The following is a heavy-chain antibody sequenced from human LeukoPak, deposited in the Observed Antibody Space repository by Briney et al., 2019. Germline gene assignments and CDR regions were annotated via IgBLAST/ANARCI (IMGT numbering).Heavy chain of an antibody. CDR1: GFTFSSYW. V-gene: IGHV3-7*03. CDR3: TSDYGLYYYYMAL. D-gene: IGHD4/OR15-4a*01. CDR2: IKQDGSEK. Sequence: GGSLRLSCAASGFTFSSYWMSWVRQAPGKGLEWVANIKQDGSEKYYVDSVKGRFTISRDNAKNSLYLQMNSLRAEDTAVYYCTSDYGLYYYYMALWGKGTTVTVS. J-gene: IGHJ6*03.